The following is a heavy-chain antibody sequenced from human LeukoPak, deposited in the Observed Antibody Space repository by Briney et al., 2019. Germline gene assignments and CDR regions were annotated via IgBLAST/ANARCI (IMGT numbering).Heavy chain of an antibody. CDR2: INPKSGGT. CDR1: GYTFTGYY. V-gene: IGHV1-2*02. D-gene: IGHD6-13*01. Sequence: ASVKVSCKASGYTFTGYYMQWVRQAPGQGLEWMGWINPKSGGTNYAQKFQGRVTMTRDTSISTAYMELSRLRSDDTAVYYCARARAAADTKHWGQGTLVTVSS. J-gene: IGHJ4*02. CDR3: ARARAAADTKH.